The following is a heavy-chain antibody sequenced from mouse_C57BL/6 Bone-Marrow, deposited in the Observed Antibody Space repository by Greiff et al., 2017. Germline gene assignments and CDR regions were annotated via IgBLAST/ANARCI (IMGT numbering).Heavy chain of an antibody. V-gene: IGHV1-81*01. CDR1: GYTFTSYG. Sequence: QRVESGAELARPGASVKLSCKASGYTFTSYGISWVKQRTGQGLEWIGEIYPRSGNTYYNEKFKGKATLTADKSSSTAYMELRSLTSEDSAVYFCARGDYYAMDYWGQGTSVTVSS. CDR2: IYPRSGNT. J-gene: IGHJ4*01. CDR3: ARGDYYAMDY.